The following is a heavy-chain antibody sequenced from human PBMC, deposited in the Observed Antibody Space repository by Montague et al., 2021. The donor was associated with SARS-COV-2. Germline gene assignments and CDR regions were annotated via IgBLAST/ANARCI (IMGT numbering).Heavy chain of an antibody. Sequence: SETQSLTCAVYGGSFSGYYWSWIRQPPGKGLEWIGEINHSGSTNYNPSLESRVTISVDTSKNQFSLKLSSVTAADTAVYYCARGRTGTTFYYYYYYGMDVWGQGTTVTVSS. CDR1: GGSFSGYY. D-gene: IGHD1-7*01. V-gene: IGHV4-34*01. CDR2: INHSGST. CDR3: ARGRTGTTFYYYYYYGMDV. J-gene: IGHJ6*02.